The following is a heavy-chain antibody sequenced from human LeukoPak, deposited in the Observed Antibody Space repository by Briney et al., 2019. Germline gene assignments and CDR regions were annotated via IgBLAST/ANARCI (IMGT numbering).Heavy chain of an antibody. CDR1: GFTLSSYN. V-gene: IGHV3-48*01. J-gene: IGHJ3*02. D-gene: IGHD3-10*01. CDR3: ARSQYGSGSGQNDASDI. Sequence: GGSLRLSRAASGFTLSSYNMKWVRQAPGAGREGVSYISSSSSTMYYADSVKGRFTISRDNAKNTLYLQMNSLRVEDTAVYYCARSQYGSGSGQNDASDIWGQGTMVTVSS. CDR2: ISSSSSTM.